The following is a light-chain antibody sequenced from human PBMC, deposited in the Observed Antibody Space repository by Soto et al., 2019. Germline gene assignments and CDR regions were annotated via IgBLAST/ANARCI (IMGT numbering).Light chain of an antibody. J-gene: IGLJ1*01. CDR2: EVI. CDR3: SSYAGSNWYV. V-gene: IGLV2-8*01. CDR1: NSDVGGYNY. Sequence: QSALTQPPSASGSPGQSVTISCTGTNSDVGGYNYVSWYQQYPGKAPKLIIYEVIERPSGVPDRFSGSKSGNTASLTVSGLQTADEADYYCSSYAGSNWYVFGTGTQLTVL.